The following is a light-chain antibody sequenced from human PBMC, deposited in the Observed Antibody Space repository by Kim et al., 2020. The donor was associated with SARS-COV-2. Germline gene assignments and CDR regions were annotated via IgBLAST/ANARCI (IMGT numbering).Light chain of an antibody. CDR1: QGISSY. V-gene: IGKV1-8*01. J-gene: IGKJ4*01. CDR3: QQYYSYPLLT. CDR2: AAS. Sequence: AIRMTQSPSSFSASTGDRVTITCRASQGISSYLAWYQQKPVKAPKLLIYAASTLQSGVPSRFSGSGSGTDFTLTISCLQSEDFATYYCQQYYSYPLLTFGGGTKVDIK.